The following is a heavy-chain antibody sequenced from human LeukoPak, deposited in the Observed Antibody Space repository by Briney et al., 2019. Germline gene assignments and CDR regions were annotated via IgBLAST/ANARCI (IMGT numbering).Heavy chain of an antibody. Sequence: GGSLRLSCAASGFTFSSYAMSWVRQAPGKGLEWVSAISGSGGSTYYADSVKGRFTISRDNSKNTLYLQMNSLRAEDTAVYYCAKNLLRYFDWLGGGWGQGTLVTVSS. J-gene: IGHJ4*02. CDR2: ISGSGGST. V-gene: IGHV3-23*01. CDR3: AKNLLRYFDWLGGG. CDR1: GFTFSSYA. D-gene: IGHD3-9*01.